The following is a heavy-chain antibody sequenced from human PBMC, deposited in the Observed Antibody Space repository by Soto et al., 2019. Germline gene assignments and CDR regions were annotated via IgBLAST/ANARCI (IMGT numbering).Heavy chain of an antibody. Sequence: SVKVSCKASGGTFSSYSINWVRQAPGQGLEWMGEIIPIFGTANYAQKFQGRVTITADESTSTAYMELSSLRSEDTAVYYCARDGGRHSGGIDYWGQGTLVTVSS. D-gene: IGHD1-26*01. CDR3: ARDGGRHSGGIDY. CDR2: IIPIFGTA. J-gene: IGHJ4*02. V-gene: IGHV1-69*13. CDR1: GGTFSSYS.